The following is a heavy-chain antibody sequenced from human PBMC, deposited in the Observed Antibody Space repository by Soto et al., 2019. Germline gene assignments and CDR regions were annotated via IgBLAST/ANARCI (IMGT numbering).Heavy chain of an antibody. Sequence: PXETLSLTCAVSVVSISSGNWWTWVRQTPQRGLEYIGEIFHDGTANYYPSFERRVAISVDTSKNQFSLKLTSVTAADTAIYFCARLVYATRLNYMYFDFWGPGALVTXSS. J-gene: IGHJ4*02. V-gene: IGHV4-4*02. CDR1: VVSISSGNW. CDR3: ARLVYATRLNYMYFDF. CDR2: IFHDGTA. D-gene: IGHD2-8*01.